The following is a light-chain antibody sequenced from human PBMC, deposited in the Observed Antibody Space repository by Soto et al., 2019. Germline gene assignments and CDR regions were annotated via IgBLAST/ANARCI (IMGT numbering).Light chain of an antibody. V-gene: IGKV3-11*01. J-gene: IGKJ5*01. CDR3: QQRSNWVT. Sequence: EVVLTQSPATLSLSPGERATLSCKASQRVGNYLAWYQQQPGQAPRLLIYDASNRATGIPARFSGSGSGTDFTLTISSLEPEDFAVYYCQQRSNWVTFGQGTRLEIE. CDR2: DAS. CDR1: QRVGNY.